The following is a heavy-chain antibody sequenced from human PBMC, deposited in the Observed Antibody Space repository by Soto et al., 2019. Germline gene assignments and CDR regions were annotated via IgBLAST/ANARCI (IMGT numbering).Heavy chain of an antibody. V-gene: IGHV3-23*01. CDR3: SSCGKSENGDCLEF. J-gene: IGHJ6*01. D-gene: IGHD2-21*02. CDR1: GFTLSSYA. Sequence: PGRSLRLSCAASGFTLSSYAMSCVRRAPGKGLEWVSAISGSGGSTYYADSVKGRFTISRDNSKNTMYLQMNSLRAADTAVYYCSSCGKSENGDCLEFLGQGTTVTVSS. CDR2: ISGSGGST.